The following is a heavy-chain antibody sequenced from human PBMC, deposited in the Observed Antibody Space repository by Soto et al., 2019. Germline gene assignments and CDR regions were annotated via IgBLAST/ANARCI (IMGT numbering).Heavy chain of an antibody. D-gene: IGHD6-19*01. V-gene: IGHV4-59*01. CDR2: IYYSGST. CDR1: GGSISSYY. Sequence: QVQLQKSGPGLVKPSETLSLTCTVSGGSISSYYWSWIRQPPGKGLEWIGYIYYSGSTNYNPSLKSRVTISVDTSKNQFSLKLSSVTAADTAVYYCARELYSSGRNFDYWGQGTLVTVSS. J-gene: IGHJ4*02. CDR3: ARELYSSGRNFDY.